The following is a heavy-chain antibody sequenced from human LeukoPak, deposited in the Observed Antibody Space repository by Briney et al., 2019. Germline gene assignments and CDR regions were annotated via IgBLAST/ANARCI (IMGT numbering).Heavy chain of an antibody. V-gene: IGHV3-74*01. CDR2: INSDGSST. CDR3: STGSGHAFDI. J-gene: IGHJ3*02. D-gene: IGHD3-10*01. CDR1: GFTFSSYW. Sequence: PGGSLRLSCAASGFTFSSYWMHWVRQVPGKGLVWVSRINSDGSSTSYADSVKGRFTISRDNAKNTLYVQMNSLRAKDTAVYYCSTGSGHAFDIWGRGTMVTVSS.